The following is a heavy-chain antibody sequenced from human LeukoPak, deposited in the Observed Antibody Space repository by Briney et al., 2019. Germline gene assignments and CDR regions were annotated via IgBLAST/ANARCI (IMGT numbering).Heavy chain of an antibody. CDR3: ARDSVGATLNRYFDL. D-gene: IGHD1-26*01. J-gene: IGHJ2*01. CDR1: GGSISSYY. CDR2: IYYSGST. V-gene: IGHV4-59*12. Sequence: SETLSLTCTVSGGSISSYYWSWIRQPPGKGLEWIGYIYYSGSTNYNPSLKSRVTISVDTSKNQFSLKLSSVTAADTAVYYCARDSVGATLNRYFDLWGRGTLVTVSS.